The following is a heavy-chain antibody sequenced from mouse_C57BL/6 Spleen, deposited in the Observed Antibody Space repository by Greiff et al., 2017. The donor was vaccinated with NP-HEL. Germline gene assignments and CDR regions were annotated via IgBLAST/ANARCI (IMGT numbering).Heavy chain of an antibody. CDR3: ARSEDYDSWFAY. CDR1: GYTFTSYW. V-gene: IGHV1-52*01. CDR2: IDPSDSET. D-gene: IGHD2-4*01. Sequence: VQLQQPGAELVRPGSSVKLSCKASGYTFTSYWMHWVKQRPIQGLEWIGNIDPSDSETHYNQKFKDKATLTVDKSSSTAYMQLSSLTSEDSAVYYCARSEDYDSWFAYWGQGTLVTVSA. J-gene: IGHJ3*01.